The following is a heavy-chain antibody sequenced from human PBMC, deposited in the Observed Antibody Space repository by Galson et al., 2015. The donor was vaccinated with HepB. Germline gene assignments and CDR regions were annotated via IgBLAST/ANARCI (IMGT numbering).Heavy chain of an antibody. CDR3: AEGGYYDFWSAYDS. V-gene: IGHV3-30*18. CDR1: GFTFNNYG. CDR2: ISYDGTSK. Sequence: SLRLSCAASGFTFNNYGIHWVRQAPSKGLEWVAVISYDGTSKYYADSVEGRFTISRDNSKNTLYLQMNSLRPEDTAIYYCAEGGYYDFWSAYDSWGQGALVTVSS. J-gene: IGHJ4*02. D-gene: IGHD3-3*01.